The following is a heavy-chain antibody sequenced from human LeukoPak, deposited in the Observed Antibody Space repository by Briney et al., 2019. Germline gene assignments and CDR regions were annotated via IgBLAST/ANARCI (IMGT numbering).Heavy chain of an antibody. CDR2: IYTSGST. CDR3: ARQPYSSSWFDPYYYYMDV. J-gene: IGHJ6*03. Sequence: SETLSLTCTVSGDSISSYYWSWIRQPAGKGLEWIGRIYTSGSTNYNPSLKSRVTISVDTSKNQFSLKLSSVTAAETAVYYCARQPYSSSWFDPYYYYMDVWGKGTPVTISS. V-gene: IGHV4-4*07. D-gene: IGHD6-13*01. CDR1: GDSISSYY.